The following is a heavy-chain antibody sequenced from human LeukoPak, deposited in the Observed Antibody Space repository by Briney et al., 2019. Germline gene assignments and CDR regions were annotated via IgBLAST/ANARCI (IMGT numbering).Heavy chain of an antibody. CDR2: IYSGGST. Sequence: GGSLRLSCAASGFTVSSNYMSWVRQAPGKGLEWVSVIYSGGSTYYADSVKGRFTISRDNSKNTLYLQMNSLRAEDTAVYYCARDAPWSRWGGWFDPWGQGTLVTVSS. CDR3: ARDAPWSRWGGWFDP. CDR1: GFTVSSNY. V-gene: IGHV3-53*01. J-gene: IGHJ5*02. D-gene: IGHD7-27*01.